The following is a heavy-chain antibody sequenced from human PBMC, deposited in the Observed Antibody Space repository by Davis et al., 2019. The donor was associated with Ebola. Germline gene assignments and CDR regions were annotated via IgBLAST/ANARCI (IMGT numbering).Heavy chain of an antibody. CDR2: MNPNSGNI. D-gene: IGHD6-13*01. Sequence: AASVKVSCKASGYTFTSYDINWVRQATGQGLEWMGWMNPNSGNIGYAQKFQGRVTMTRNTSISTAYMELSSLRSEDTAVYYCARDLTVRGIAAAGSGYWGQGTLVTVSS. V-gene: IGHV1-8*01. CDR3: ARDLTVRGIAAAGSGY. J-gene: IGHJ4*02. CDR1: GYTFTSYD.